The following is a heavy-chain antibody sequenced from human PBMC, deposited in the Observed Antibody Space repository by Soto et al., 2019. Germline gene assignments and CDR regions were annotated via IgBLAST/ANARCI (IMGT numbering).Heavy chain of an antibody. CDR1: GYTLTELS. Sequence: GASVKVSCKVSGYTLTELSMHWVRQAPGKGLEWMGGFDPEDGETIYAQKFQGRVTMTTDTSTSTAYMELRSLRSDDTAVYYCARGELLWFGELLPGDYWGQGTLVTV. CDR2: FDPEDGET. V-gene: IGHV1-24*01. CDR3: ARGELLWFGELLPGDY. J-gene: IGHJ4*02. D-gene: IGHD3-10*01.